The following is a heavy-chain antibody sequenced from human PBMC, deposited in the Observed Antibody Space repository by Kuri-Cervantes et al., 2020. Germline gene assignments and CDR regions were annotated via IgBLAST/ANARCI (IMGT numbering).Heavy chain of an antibody. Sequence: GESLKISCKGSGYTFTSYGISWVRQAPGQGLEWMGIINPSGGSTSYAQKFQGRVTMARDTSTSTVYMELSSLRSEDTAVYYCARDHGFWSGYYMVDPWGQGTLVTVSS. V-gene: IGHV1-46*01. D-gene: IGHD3-3*01. CDR1: GYTFTSYG. CDR3: ARDHGFWSGYYMVDP. CDR2: INPSGGST. J-gene: IGHJ5*02.